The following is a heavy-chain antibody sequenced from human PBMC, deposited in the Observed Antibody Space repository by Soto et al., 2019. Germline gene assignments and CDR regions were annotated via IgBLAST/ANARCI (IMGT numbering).Heavy chain of an antibody. D-gene: IGHD1-26*01. CDR3: AIDDSGSYPRAGAFDI. CDR2: INHSGST. Sequence: SETLSLTCAVYGGSFSGYYWSWIRQPPGKGLEWIGKINHSGSTNYNPALKSRVTISVDTSKDQFSLNLSSVTAADTAVYYCAIDDSGSYPRAGAFDIWGQGTMVTVSS. J-gene: IGHJ3*02. CDR1: GGSFSGYY. V-gene: IGHV4-34*01.